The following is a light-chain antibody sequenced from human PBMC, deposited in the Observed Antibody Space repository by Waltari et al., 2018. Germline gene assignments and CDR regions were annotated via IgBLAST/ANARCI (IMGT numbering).Light chain of an antibody. J-gene: IGLJ1*01. CDR1: SSNIGAGYD. V-gene: IGLV1-40*01. Sequence: QSVLTQPPSVSGAPGQRVTISRTGRSSNIGAGYDVHWYQQLPGTAPKLLIYGNSNRPSGVPDRFSGSKSGTSASLAITGLQAEDEADYYCQSYDSSLSGSYVFGTGTKVTVL. CDR2: GNS. CDR3: QSYDSSLSGSYV.